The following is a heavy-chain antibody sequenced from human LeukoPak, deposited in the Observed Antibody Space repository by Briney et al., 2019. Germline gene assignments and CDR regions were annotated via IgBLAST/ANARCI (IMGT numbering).Heavy chain of an antibody. J-gene: IGHJ5*02. D-gene: IGHD3-10*01. Sequence: PGGSLRLSCAASGFTFSSYAMSWVRQAPGKGLEWVSAISGSGGSTYYADSVKGRFTISRDNSKNTLYLQMNSLRAEDTAVYYCAKDPSYGSGSYHFVNWFDPWGQGTLVTVSS. CDR1: GFTFSSYA. CDR3: AKDPSYGSGSYHFVNWFDP. CDR2: ISGSGGST. V-gene: IGHV3-23*01.